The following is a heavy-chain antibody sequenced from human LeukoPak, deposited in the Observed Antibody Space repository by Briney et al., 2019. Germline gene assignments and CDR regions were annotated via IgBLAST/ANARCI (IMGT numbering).Heavy chain of an antibody. CDR3: ARGRYGSGSYYPAADV. CDR2: IYSDGST. Sequence: GGSLRLSCAASGFTVSSNYMSWVCQAPGKGLEWVSLIYSDGSTYYADSVKGRFTISRDNSKNTLYLQMNSLRAEDTAVHYCARGRYGSGSYYPAADVWGQGTTVTVSS. D-gene: IGHD3-10*01. V-gene: IGHV3-66*01. J-gene: IGHJ6*02. CDR1: GFTVSSNY.